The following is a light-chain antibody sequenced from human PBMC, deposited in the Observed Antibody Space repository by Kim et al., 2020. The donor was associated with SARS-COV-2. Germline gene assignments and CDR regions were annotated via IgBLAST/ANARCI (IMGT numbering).Light chain of an antibody. Sequence: SYELTQPPSVSVAPGKTARITWGGNNIGSKSVHWYQQKPGQAPVLVIYYDSDRPSGIPERFSGSNSGNTATLTISRVEAGDEADYYCQVWDSSRVFG. CDR3: QVWDSSRV. V-gene: IGLV3-21*04. CDR1: NIGSKS. J-gene: IGLJ2*01. CDR2: YDS.